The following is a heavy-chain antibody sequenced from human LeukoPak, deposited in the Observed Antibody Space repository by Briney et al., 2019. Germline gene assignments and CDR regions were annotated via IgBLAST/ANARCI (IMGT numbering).Heavy chain of an antibody. J-gene: IGHJ5*01. V-gene: IGHV4-59*12. Sequence: SETLSLTCTVSGGSISSYHWSWIRQPPGKGLEWIGYIYYSGSTNYNPSLKSRVTISVDTSKNQFSLKLSSVTAADTAVYYCARRSCSGGTCYESRGWFDSWGQGTLVTVSS. CDR2: IYYSGST. CDR1: GGSISSYH. CDR3: ARRSCSGGTCYESRGWFDS. D-gene: IGHD2-15*01.